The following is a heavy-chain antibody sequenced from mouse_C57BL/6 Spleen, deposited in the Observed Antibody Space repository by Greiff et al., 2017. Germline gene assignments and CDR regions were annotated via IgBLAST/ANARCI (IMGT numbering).Heavy chain of an antibody. D-gene: IGHD1-1*01. V-gene: IGHV1-55*01. J-gene: IGHJ1*03. CDR3: ASSPSPYYYGSSSWYFDV. CDR1: GYTFTSYW. CDR2: IYPGSGST. Sequence: VQLQQPGAELVKPGASVKMSCKASGYTFTSYWITWVKQRPGQGLEWIGDIYPGSGSTNYNEKFKSKATLTVDTSSSTAYMQLSSLTSEVSAVFYCASSPSPYYYGSSSWYFDVWGTGTTVTVSS.